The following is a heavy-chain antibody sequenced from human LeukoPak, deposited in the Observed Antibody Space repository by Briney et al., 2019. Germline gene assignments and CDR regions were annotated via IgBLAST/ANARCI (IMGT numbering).Heavy chain of an antibody. Sequence: PGGSLRLSCAASGFIFKHVWMTWARQAPGKGLEWVGRIKSRTDGETTDYAAPVTGRFIISRDDSKNTLYLQMNSLKTEDTAVYYCSRIVGATNYYWGQGTLVTVSS. J-gene: IGHJ4*02. CDR3: SRIVGATNYY. D-gene: IGHD1-26*01. CDR2: IKSRTDGETT. V-gene: IGHV3-15*01. CDR1: GFIFKHVW.